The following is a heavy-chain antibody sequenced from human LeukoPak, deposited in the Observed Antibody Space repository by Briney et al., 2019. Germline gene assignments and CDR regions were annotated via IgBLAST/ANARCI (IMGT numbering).Heavy chain of an antibody. D-gene: IGHD3-22*01. CDR1: GYTFTSYD. J-gene: IGHJ3*02. V-gene: IGHV1-46*01. CDR3: ARGGYYDSSGYKNDAFDI. Sequence: ASVKVSCKASGYTFTSYDINWVRQATGQGLEWMGIINPSGGSTSYAQKFQGRVTMTRDMSTSTVYMELSSLRSGDTAVYYCARGGYYDSSGYKNDAFDIWGQGTMVTVSS. CDR2: INPSGGST.